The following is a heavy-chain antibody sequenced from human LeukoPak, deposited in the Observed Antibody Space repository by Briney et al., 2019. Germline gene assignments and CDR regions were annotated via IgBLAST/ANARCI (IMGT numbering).Heavy chain of an antibody. V-gene: IGHV4-34*01. Sequence: PETLSLTCAVYGGSFSGYYWSWIRQPPGKGLEWIGEINHSGSTNYNPSLKSRVTISVDTSKNQFSLKLSSVTAADTAVYYCARGGRITIFPFDYWGQGTLVTVSS. D-gene: IGHD3-9*01. CDR1: GGSFSGYY. CDR2: INHSGST. CDR3: ARGGRITIFPFDY. J-gene: IGHJ4*02.